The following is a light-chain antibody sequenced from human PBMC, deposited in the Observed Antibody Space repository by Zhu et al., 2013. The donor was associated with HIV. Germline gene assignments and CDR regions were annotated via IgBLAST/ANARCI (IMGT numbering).Light chain of an antibody. Sequence: QSVLTQPPSASGTPGQRVAISCSGSSSNIGSNSVHWYHQVPGTAPKLLIYNNNQRPSGVPDRFSGSKSGTSASLAISGLQSDDEGDYYCASWDISLNGNWVFGGGTKLTVL. CDR2: NNN. V-gene: IGLV1-44*01. J-gene: IGLJ3*02. CDR3: ASWDISLNGNWV. CDR1: SSNIGSNS.